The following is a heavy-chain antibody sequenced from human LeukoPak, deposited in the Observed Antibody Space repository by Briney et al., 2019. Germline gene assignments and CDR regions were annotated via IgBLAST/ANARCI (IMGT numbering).Heavy chain of an antibody. CDR2: IYHSGST. J-gene: IGHJ4*02. V-gene: IGHV4-38-2*02. Sequence: SETLSLTCTVSGYSISSGYYWGWIRQPPGKGLEWIGSIYHSGSTYYNPSLKSRVTISVDTSKNQFSLKLSSVTAADTAVYYCARAPPSSLNYEGIPEYYFDYWGQGTLVTVSS. D-gene: IGHD3-22*01. CDR1: GYSISSGYY. CDR3: ARAPPSSLNYEGIPEYYFDY.